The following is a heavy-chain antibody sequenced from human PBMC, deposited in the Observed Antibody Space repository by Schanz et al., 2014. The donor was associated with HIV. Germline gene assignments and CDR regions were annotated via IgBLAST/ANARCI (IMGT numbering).Heavy chain of an antibody. CDR2: ISYDGSNK. V-gene: IGHV3-30*18. D-gene: IGHD6-13*01. CDR1: GFTVSSNY. CDR3: AKDDAGYSSSWHYYYYYGMDV. Sequence: VQLVESGGGLIQPGGSLRLSCAASGFTVSSNYMSWVRQAPGRGLEWVAVISYDGSNKYYADSVKGRFTISRDNSKNTLYLQMNSLRAEDTAVYYCAKDDAGYSSSWHYYYYYGMDVWGQGTTVTVSS. J-gene: IGHJ6*02.